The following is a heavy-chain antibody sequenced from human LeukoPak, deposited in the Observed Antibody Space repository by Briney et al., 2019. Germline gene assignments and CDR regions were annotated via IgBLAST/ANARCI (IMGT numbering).Heavy chain of an antibody. D-gene: IGHD4-17*01. CDR3: AKHKENYGDSCLDDY. Sequence: GGSLRLSCAASGFTVSSNYMSWVRQAPGKGLEWVSVIYSGGSTYYADSVKGRFTISRDNSKNSKNTLYLQMNSLRAEDTAVYYCAKHKENYGDSCLDDYWGQGTLVTVYS. CDR2: IYSGGST. CDR1: GFTVSSNY. J-gene: IGHJ4*02. V-gene: IGHV3-53*01.